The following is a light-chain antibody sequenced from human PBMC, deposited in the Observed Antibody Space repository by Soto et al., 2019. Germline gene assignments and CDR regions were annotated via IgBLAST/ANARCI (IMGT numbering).Light chain of an antibody. Sequence: QSALTQPPSVSAAPGQKVTISCSGSSSNIGNNYVSWYQQLPGTAPKLLIYDNNKRPSGIPDRFSGSKSGTSATLDITGLQTGDEADYYCGTWDSSLSVWVFGGGTKLTVL. V-gene: IGLV1-51*01. CDR2: DNN. CDR1: SSNIGNNY. CDR3: GTWDSSLSVWV. J-gene: IGLJ3*02.